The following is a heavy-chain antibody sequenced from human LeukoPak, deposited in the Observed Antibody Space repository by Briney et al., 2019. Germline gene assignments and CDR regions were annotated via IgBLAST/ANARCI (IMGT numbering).Heavy chain of an antibody. V-gene: IGHV4-39*01. Sequence: SETLSLTCTVSGGSISSDTHHWGCIRQPPGKGLQWIGSVYYSGSTYYNPSLRSRVTLSVDTSKDQFSLKLTSVTATDTAMYYCARSGWPLGGFDPWGQGILVTVSS. CDR2: VYYSGST. D-gene: IGHD3-10*01. J-gene: IGHJ5*02. CDR3: ARSGWPLGGFDP. CDR1: GGSISSDTHH.